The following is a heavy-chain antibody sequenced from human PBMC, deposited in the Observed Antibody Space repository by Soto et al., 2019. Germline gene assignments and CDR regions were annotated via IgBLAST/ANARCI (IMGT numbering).Heavy chain of an antibody. J-gene: IGHJ5*02. CDR1: GYTFTSYD. V-gene: IGHV1-8*01. CDR2: MNPNSGNT. D-gene: IGHD6-13*01. CDR3: ARGVKAAAGPWYNRFDP. Sequence: ASVKVSCKASGYTFTSYDINWVRQATGQGLEWMGWMNPNSGNTGYAQKFQGRVTMTRNTSISTAYMELSSLRSEDTAVYYCARGVKAAAGPWYNRFDPWGQGTLVTVSS.